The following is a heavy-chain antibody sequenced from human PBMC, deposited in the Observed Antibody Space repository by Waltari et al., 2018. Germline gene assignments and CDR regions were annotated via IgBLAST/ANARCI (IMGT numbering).Heavy chain of an antibody. CDR3: ALSPT. J-gene: IGHJ5*02. CDR2: SSGSGGST. Sequence: EVQLLESGGGLVQPGESLRLSCAASGFTFSSYVMSWVRQAPGKGLEWVSSSSGSGGSTYYEDSVKGRVTISRDNIKDTLYLQMNRLRAEDTAVYYCALSPTWGQGTLVTVSS. CDR1: GFTFSSYV. V-gene: IGHV3-23*01.